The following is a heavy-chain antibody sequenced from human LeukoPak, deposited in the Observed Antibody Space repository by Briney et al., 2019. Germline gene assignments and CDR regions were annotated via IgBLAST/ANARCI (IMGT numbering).Heavy chain of an antibody. Sequence: GGSLRLSCAASGFTFSSYAMSWVRQAPGKGLEWVSAISGSGGSTYYADSVKGRFTISRDNSKNTLYLQMNSLRAEDTAVYYCAIINYGSGSYFSCYYYYYGMDVWGQGTTVTVSS. CDR2: ISGSGGST. V-gene: IGHV3-23*01. CDR3: AIINYGSGSYFSCYYYYYGMDV. CDR1: GFTFSSYA. D-gene: IGHD3-10*01. J-gene: IGHJ6*02.